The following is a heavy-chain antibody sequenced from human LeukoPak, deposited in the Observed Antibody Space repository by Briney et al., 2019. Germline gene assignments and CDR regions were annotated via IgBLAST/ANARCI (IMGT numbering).Heavy chain of an antibody. J-gene: IGHJ6*02. V-gene: IGHV3-23*01. CDR2: ISGSGGST. CDR1: GFTFSTYA. D-gene: IGHD3-3*01. Sequence: GGSLRLSCAASGFTFSTYAMSWVRQAPGKGLEWVSGISGSGGSTFYADSVKGRFTISRDNSKNTLYLQINSLRAGDTAVYYCAKNYGGGTIFGVVTTYGMDVWGQGTTVTVSS. CDR3: AKNYGGGTIFGVVTTYGMDV.